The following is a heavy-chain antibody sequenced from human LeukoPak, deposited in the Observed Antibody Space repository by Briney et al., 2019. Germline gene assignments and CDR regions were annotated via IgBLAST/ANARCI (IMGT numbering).Heavy chain of an antibody. CDR1: GFTFSSYW. CDR3: ARLYCSGGSCCSITAFDY. V-gene: IGHV3-7*04. CDR2: IKQDGSEK. J-gene: IGHJ4*02. D-gene: IGHD2-15*01. Sequence: GGSLRLSCAASGFTFSSYWMSWVRQAPGNGLEWVANIKQDGSEKYYVDSVKGRFTISRDNAKNSLYLQMNSLRAEDTAVYYCARLYCSGGSCCSITAFDYWGQGTLVTVSS.